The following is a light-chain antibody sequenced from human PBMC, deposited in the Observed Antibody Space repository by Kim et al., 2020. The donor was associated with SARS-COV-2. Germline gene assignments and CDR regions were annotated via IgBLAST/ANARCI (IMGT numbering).Light chain of an antibody. CDR2: DAS. CDR1: QSVSRY. CDR3: QQRSDWRLT. V-gene: IGKV3-11*01. J-gene: IGKJ4*01. Sequence: SLSPGERATLSCRASQSVSRYLGWYQQKPGQAPRLLIYDASNRATGTPARFSGSGSGTDFTLTISNLEPEDFAVYYCQQRSDWRLTFGGGTKVEI.